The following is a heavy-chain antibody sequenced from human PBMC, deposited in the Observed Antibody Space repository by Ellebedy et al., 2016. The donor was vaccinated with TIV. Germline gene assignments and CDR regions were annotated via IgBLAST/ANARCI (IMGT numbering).Heavy chain of an antibody. Sequence: AASVKVSCKVSGYTLTELSMHWVRQAPGKGLEWMGGFDPEDGETIYAQKFRGRVTMTEDTSTDTAYMELSSLRSEDTAVYYGARDFRYFDFLVIDYWGQGTLVTVSS. V-gene: IGHV1-24*01. CDR2: FDPEDGET. CDR1: GYTLTELS. J-gene: IGHJ4*02. CDR3: ARDFRYFDFLVIDY. D-gene: IGHD3-9*01.